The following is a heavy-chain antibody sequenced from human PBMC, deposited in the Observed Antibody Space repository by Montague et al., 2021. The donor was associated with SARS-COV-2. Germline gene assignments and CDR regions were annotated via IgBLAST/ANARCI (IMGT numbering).Heavy chain of an antibody. D-gene: IGHD1-14*01. CDR3: ARGYYRGNGDFFDY. CDR2: IYTSWTT. J-gene: IGHJ4*02. Sequence: SETLSLTCTVSGASISGYFWSWIRQPAGQGLELIWRIYTSWTTNYNPSLRIRVTMSVDTFTNQFSLKVNSVTAADTAVYFCARGYYRGNGDFFDYWGQGTLVTVSS. CDR1: GASISGYF. V-gene: IGHV4-4*07.